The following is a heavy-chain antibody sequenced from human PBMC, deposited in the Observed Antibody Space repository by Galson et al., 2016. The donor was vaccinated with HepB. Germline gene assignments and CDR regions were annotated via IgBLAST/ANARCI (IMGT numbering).Heavy chain of an antibody. CDR3: VISALGISTGPYDP. CDR2: ISALHNQI. D-gene: IGHD3-10*01. Sequence: SLRLSCAGTGFTFSSYGTSWVRQAPGKGLEWVSVISALHNQINYADSVRGRFTISRDTSKSSLFLQMSSLRAEDTAMYYCVISALGISTGPYDPWGQGTLVVVSS. V-gene: IGHV3-23*01. J-gene: IGHJ5*02. CDR1: GFTFSSYG.